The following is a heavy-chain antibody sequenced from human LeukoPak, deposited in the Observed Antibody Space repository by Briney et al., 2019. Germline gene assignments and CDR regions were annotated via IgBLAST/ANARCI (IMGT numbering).Heavy chain of an antibody. CDR1: GFTFSTYA. Sequence: GGSLRLSCGASGFTFSTYAMSWVRQAPGRGREWVSGISDGGGRTFYTQSVKGRFTVSRDNAKNSLYLQMNSLRAEDTAVYYCARDGDIVVVPAAIRYYYYGMDVWGQGTTVTVSS. V-gene: IGHV3-23*01. J-gene: IGHJ6*02. CDR2: ISDGGGRT. CDR3: ARDGDIVVVPAAIRYYYYGMDV. D-gene: IGHD2-2*02.